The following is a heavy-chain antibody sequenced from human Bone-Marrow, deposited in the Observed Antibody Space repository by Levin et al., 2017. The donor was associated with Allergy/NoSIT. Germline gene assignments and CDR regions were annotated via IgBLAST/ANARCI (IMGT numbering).Heavy chain of an antibody. Sequence: SPTLSLTCAVHDGSLRGYYWTWIRPPPGKGLEWIGEINHGGSTNYNPSLKSRVTISVDTSKNQFSLKVISVTAADTAVYYCARGRFGIRYDLLTGHKLTGGTSMDSWAQGALVTVSS. D-gene: IGHD3-9*01. J-gene: IGHJ4*02. V-gene: IGHV4-34*01. CDR2: INHGGST. CDR1: DGSLRGYY. CDR3: ARGRFGIRYDLLTGHKLTGGTSMDS.